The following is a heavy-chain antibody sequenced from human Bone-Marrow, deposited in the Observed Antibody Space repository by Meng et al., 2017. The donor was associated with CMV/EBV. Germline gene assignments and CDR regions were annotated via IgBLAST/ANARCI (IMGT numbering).Heavy chain of an antibody. Sequence: LSCTVSGGSISSSSYYWGWIRQPPGKGLEWIGSIYYSGSTYYNPSLKSRVTISVDTSKNQFSLKLSSVTAADTAVYYCARSVVVVAAAPYYYYGMDVWGQGTTVTVSS. J-gene: IGHJ6*01. D-gene: IGHD2-15*01. CDR1: GGSISSSSYY. V-gene: IGHV4-39*07. CDR3: ARSVVVVAAAPYYYYGMDV. CDR2: IYYSGST.